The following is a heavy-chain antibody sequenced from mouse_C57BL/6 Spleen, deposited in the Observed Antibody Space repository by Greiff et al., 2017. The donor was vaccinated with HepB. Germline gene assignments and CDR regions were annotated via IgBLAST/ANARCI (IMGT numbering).Heavy chain of an antibody. D-gene: IGHD2-2*01. J-gene: IGHJ4*01. V-gene: IGHV3-6*01. CDR1: GYSITSGYY. Sequence: EVQLQQSGPGLVKPSQSLSLTCSVTGYSITSGYYWNWIRQFPGNKLEWMGYISYDGSNNYNPSLKNRISITRDTSKNQFFLKLNSVTTEDTATYYCAREVVTTEDYAMDYWGQGTSVTVSS. CDR3: AREVVTTEDYAMDY. CDR2: ISYDGSN.